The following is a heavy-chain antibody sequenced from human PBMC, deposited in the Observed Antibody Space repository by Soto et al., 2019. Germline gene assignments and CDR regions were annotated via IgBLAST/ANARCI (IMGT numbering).Heavy chain of an antibody. CDR3: ARRIYYGSGSYYKTANWFDP. Sequence: PSETLSLTCAVYGGSFSGYYWSWIRQPPGKGLEWIGEINHSGSTNYNPSLKSRVTISVDTSKNQFSLKLSSVTAADTAVYYCARRIYYGSGSYYKTANWFDPWGQGTLVTVSS. CDR1: GGSFSGYY. CDR2: INHSGST. J-gene: IGHJ5*02. D-gene: IGHD3-10*01. V-gene: IGHV4-34*01.